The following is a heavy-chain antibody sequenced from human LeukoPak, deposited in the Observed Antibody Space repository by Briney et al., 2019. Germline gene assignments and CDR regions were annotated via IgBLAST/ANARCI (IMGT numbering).Heavy chain of an antibody. J-gene: IGHJ4*02. CDR3: AKDRGAGSGFFDY. CDR1: GFTFDDYA. D-gene: IGHD1-26*01. V-gene: IGHV3-9*01. CDR2: ISWNSGSI. Sequence: GRSLRLSCAASGFTFDDYAMHWVRQAPGKGLEWVSGISWNSGSIGYADSVKGRFTISRGNAKNSLYLQMNSLKPEDTALYYCAKDRGAGSGFFDYWGQGALVTVSS.